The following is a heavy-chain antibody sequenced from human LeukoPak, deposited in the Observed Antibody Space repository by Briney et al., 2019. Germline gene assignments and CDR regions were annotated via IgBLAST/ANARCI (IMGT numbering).Heavy chain of an antibody. CDR2: IESKTDGETT. Sequence: GGSLRLSCVGSGFSLTDAWMSWVRQIPGKGLEWVGRIESKTDGETTDYATPVKDRFIISRDDSTNTLYLQMNSLKSEDTAVYYCSTYGSGRKFDYWDQGTLVTVSS. D-gene: IGHD3-10*01. CDR3: STYGSGRKFDY. V-gene: IGHV3-15*04. CDR1: GFSLTDAW. J-gene: IGHJ4*02.